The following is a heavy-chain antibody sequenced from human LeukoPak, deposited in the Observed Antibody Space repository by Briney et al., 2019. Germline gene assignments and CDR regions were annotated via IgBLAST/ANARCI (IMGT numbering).Heavy chain of an antibody. Sequence: SETLSLTCAVSGGSISSSNWWSWVRQPPGKGLEWIGEIYHSGSTNYNPSLKSRVTISVDTSKNQFSLKLSSVTAADTAVYYCARSGITGTTGYFDYWGQGTLVTVSS. J-gene: IGHJ4*02. CDR2: IYHSGST. D-gene: IGHD1-20*01. V-gene: IGHV4-4*02. CDR1: GGSISSSNW. CDR3: ARSGITGTTGYFDY.